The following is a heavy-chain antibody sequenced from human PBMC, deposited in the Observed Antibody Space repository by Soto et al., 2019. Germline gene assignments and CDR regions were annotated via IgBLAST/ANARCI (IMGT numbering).Heavy chain of an antibody. Sequence: QVQLQESGPELVKPSQTLSLTCSVSGGSISSGDYYWSWIRQPPGKGLEWIGSIYYSGSTYYNPSLKSRVTIAVDTSKNQFSLKLNSVTAADTAVYYCASRHSSPYFDYWGQGTLVTVSS. CDR1: GGSISSGDYY. V-gene: IGHV4-30-4*01. CDR2: IYYSGST. CDR3: ASRHSSPYFDY. J-gene: IGHJ4*02. D-gene: IGHD6-13*01.